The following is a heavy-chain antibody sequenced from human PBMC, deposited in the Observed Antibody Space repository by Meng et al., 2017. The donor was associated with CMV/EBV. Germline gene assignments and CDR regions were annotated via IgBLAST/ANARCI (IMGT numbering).Heavy chain of an antibody. CDR1: GGSISSSNW. V-gene: IGHV4-4*02. J-gene: IGHJ4*02. CDR2: IYHSRST. CDR3: ARDSEGSSGYYFDY. D-gene: IGHD3-22*01. Sequence: SGGSISSSNWWSWVRQPPGKGLEWIGEIYHSRSTNYNPSLKSRVTISVDKSKNQFSLKLSSVTAADTAVYYCARDSEGSSGYYFDYWGQGTLVTVSS.